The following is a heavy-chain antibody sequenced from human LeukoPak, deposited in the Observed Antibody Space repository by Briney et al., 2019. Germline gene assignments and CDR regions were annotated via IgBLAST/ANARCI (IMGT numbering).Heavy chain of an antibody. CDR3: ARDEFSRHWFDP. J-gene: IGHJ5*02. CDR2: IYYSGST. Sequence: PSETLSLICTVSGGSISSYYWSWIRQPPGKGLEWIGYIYYSGSTNYNPSLKSRVTISVDTSKNQFSLKLSSVTAADTAVYYCARDEFSRHWFDPWGQGTLVTVSS. D-gene: IGHD6-6*01. V-gene: IGHV4-59*01. CDR1: GGSISSYY.